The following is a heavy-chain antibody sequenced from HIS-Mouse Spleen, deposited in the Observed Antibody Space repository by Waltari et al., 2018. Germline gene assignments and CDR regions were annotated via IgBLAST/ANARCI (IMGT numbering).Heavy chain of an antibody. Sequence: QLQLQESGPGLVKPSETLSLTCTVSGGSISSYYWSWIRQPAGKGLEWIGRIYTSGSTNHNPPLKGRVTMSVDTSKNQFSLKLSSVTAADTAVYYCARDFHDFWSGYYGGDKKHDAFDIWGQGTMVTVSS. V-gene: IGHV4-4*07. CDR2: IYTSGST. CDR1: GGSISSYY. J-gene: IGHJ3*02. D-gene: IGHD3-3*01. CDR3: ARDFHDFWSGYYGGDKKHDAFDI.